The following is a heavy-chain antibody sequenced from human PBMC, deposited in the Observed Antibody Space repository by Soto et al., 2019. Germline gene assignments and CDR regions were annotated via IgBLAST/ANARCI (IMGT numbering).Heavy chain of an antibody. CDR3: ARKVVVGATHWFDP. J-gene: IGHJ5*02. CDR2: IYYSGST. CDR1: GYSISSSNW. V-gene: IGHV4-28*01. Sequence: SETLSLTCAVSGYSISSSNWWGWIRQPPGKGLEWIGYIYYSGSTYYNPSLKSRVTMSVDTSKNQFSLKLSSVTAVDTAVYYCARKVVVGATHWFDPWGQGTLVTVPQ. D-gene: IGHD1-26*01.